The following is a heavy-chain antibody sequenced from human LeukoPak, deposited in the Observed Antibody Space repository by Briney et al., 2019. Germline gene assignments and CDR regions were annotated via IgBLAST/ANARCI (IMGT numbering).Heavy chain of an antibody. Sequence: ASVKVSCKASGYTFTSYGISWVRQAPGQGLEWMGWISAYNGNTNYAQKLQCRVTMTTDTSTSTAYMELRSLRSDDTAVYYCARDIGYNWNTKTNWFDPWGQGTLVTVSS. V-gene: IGHV1-18*01. J-gene: IGHJ5*02. CDR3: ARDIGYNWNTKTNWFDP. CDR1: GYTFTSYG. D-gene: IGHD1/OR15-1a*01. CDR2: ISAYNGNT.